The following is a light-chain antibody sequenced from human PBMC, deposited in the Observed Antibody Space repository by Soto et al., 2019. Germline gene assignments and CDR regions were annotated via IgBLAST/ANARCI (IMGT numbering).Light chain of an antibody. V-gene: IGKV3-20*01. Sequence: EIVLTQSPGTLSLSPGERATLSCRASQSVSSSYLAWYQQKPGQAPRLLIYGASSRATGIPDRFSGSGSGTDFTLTISRLEPEDFAVYYCQQYGSSPLTFGGGPEVDI. CDR3: QQYGSSPLT. CDR1: QSVSSSY. J-gene: IGKJ4*01. CDR2: GAS.